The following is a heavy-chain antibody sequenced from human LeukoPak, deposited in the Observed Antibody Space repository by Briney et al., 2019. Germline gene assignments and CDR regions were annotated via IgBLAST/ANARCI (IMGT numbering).Heavy chain of an antibody. V-gene: IGHV3-7*04. CDR3: TRVGYVDEGIDY. CDR2: IKQDGSKK. CDR1: GFPFRSYW. J-gene: IGHJ4*02. D-gene: IGHD4-17*01. Sequence: GGSLRLSCVASGFPFRSYWMTWVRQAPGKGLEWVANIKQDGSKKSYVDSVKGRFTISRDNAKNSLYLQMNSLRAEDTAIYYCTRVGYVDEGIDYWGQGTLVTVSS.